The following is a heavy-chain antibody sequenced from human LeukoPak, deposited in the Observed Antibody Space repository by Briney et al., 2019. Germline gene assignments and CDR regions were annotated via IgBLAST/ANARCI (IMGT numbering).Heavy chain of an antibody. CDR2: ISYDRSNK. J-gene: IGHJ4*02. CDR3: ARAKGSSLWGYYFDY. D-gene: IGHD6-6*01. CDR1: GFTFSSYA. Sequence: GGSLRLSCAASGFTFSSYAMHWVRQAPGKGLEWVAVISYDRSNKYYADSVKGRFTISRDNSKNTLYLQMNSLRAEDTAVYYCARAKGSSLWGYYFDYWGQGTLVTVSS. V-gene: IGHV3-30-3*01.